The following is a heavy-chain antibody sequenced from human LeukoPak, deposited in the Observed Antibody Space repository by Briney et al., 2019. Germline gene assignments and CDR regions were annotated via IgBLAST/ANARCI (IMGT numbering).Heavy chain of an antibody. Sequence: PSETLSLTCAVSGGSISSGGYSWSWIRQPPGKGLEWIGYIYYSGSTYYNPSLKSRVTISVDTSKNQFSLKLSSVTAADTAVYYCARTDRIPYYDSSGYRYYFDYWGQGTLVTVSS. J-gene: IGHJ4*02. V-gene: IGHV4-30-4*07. CDR2: IYYSGST. CDR3: ARTDRIPYYDSSGYRYYFDY. D-gene: IGHD3-22*01. CDR1: GGSISSGGYS.